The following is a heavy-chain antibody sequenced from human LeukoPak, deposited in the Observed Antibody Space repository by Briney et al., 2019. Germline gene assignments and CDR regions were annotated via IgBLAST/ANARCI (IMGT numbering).Heavy chain of an antibody. CDR1: GFTFSSYA. CDR3: SSKILTGYYMGYFDY. D-gene: IGHD3-9*01. Sequence: GGSLRLSCAASGFTFSSYAMSWVRQAPGKGLEWVSAISGSGGSTYYADFVKGRFTISRDNSKNTLYLQMNSLRAEDTAVYYCSSKILTGYYMGYFDYWGQGTLVTVSS. J-gene: IGHJ4*02. V-gene: IGHV3-23*01. CDR2: ISGSGGST.